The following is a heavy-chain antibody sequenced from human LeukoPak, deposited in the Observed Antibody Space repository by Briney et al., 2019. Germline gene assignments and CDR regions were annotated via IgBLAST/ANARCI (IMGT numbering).Heavy chain of an antibody. D-gene: IGHD1-7*01. V-gene: IGHV3-11*04. CDR2: MSRSGSSI. J-gene: IGHJ4*02. CDR3: ARGLIETGTTFDY. CDR1: GFTLSDYS. Sequence: GGSLRLSCAASGFTLSDYSMTWIRQAPGKGVEWVSYMSRSGSSIYYADSVKGRFTISRDNAKNSVYLQMNSLGAEDTAVYYCARGLIETGTTFDYWGQGTLVTVSS.